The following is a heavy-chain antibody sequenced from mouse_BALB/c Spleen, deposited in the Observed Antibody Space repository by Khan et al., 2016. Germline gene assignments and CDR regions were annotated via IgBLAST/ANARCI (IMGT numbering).Heavy chain of an antibody. D-gene: IGHD2-1*01. CDR1: GYTFTTAG. Sequence: QIQLVQSGPELKKPGETVRISCKASGYTFTTAGMQWVQKMPGKGLKWIGWINTHSGVPKYAEDFKGRFAFSLETSASTAYLQIRNLKSEDTATYFCARTVGNYGYFDYWGQGTTLTVSS. CDR3: ARTVGNYGYFDY. CDR2: INTHSGVP. J-gene: IGHJ2*01. V-gene: IGHV9-4*02.